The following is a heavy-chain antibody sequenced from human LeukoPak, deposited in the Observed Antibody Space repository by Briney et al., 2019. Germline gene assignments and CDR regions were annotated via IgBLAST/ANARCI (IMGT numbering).Heavy chain of an antibody. CDR1: GFTFCGSA. J-gene: IGHJ5*02. CDR3: TRPEYSSSSVWFDP. CDR2: IRSKANSYAT. Sequence: GGSLRLSCAASGFTFCGSAMHWVGQASGQGLEWVGRIRSKANSYATAYAASVKGRFTISRDDSKNTANLQMNSLKTEDTAVYYCTRPEYSSSSVWFDPWGQGTLVTVSS. D-gene: IGHD6-6*01. V-gene: IGHV3-73*01.